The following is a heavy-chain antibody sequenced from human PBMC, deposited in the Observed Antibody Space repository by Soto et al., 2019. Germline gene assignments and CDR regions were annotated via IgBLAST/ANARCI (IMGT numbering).Heavy chain of an antibody. CDR1: GYTFTSYD. J-gene: IGHJ4*02. Sequence: ASVKVSCKASGYTFTSYDINWVRQATGQGLEWMGWMNPNNGNTNYAQKLQGRVTVTTDTSTSTAYMELRSLRSDDTAVYYCASVNNLYDSTGYYFDYWGQGTLVTVSS. D-gene: IGHD3-22*01. CDR2: MNPNNGNT. CDR3: ASVNNLYDSTGYYFDY. V-gene: IGHV1-18*01.